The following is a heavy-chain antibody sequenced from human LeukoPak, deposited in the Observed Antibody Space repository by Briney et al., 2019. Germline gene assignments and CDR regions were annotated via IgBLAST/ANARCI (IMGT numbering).Heavy chain of an antibody. J-gene: IGHJ5*02. CDR3: ARGGTLAPQYCSSTSCLKGCNWFDP. V-gene: IGHV4-34*01. Sequence: GSLRLSCAAYGFAFSSYRMNWIRQPPGKGLEWIGEINHSGSTNYNPSLKSRVTISVDTSKNQFSLKLSSVTAADTAVYYCARGGTLAPQYCSSTSCLKGCNWFDPWGQGTLVTVSS. D-gene: IGHD2-2*01. CDR2: INHSGST. CDR1: GFAFSSYR.